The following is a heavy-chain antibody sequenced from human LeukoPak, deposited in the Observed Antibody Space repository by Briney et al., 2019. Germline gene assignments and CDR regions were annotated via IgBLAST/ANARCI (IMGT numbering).Heavy chain of an antibody. CDR3: ARVPPGIAAAGIDY. CDR2: INHSGST. Sequence: SETLSLTCAVYGGSFSGYDWSWIRQPPGKGLEWIGEINHSGSTNYNPSLKSRVTISVDTSKNQFSLKLSSVTAADTAVYYCARVPPGIAAAGIDYWGQGTLVTVSS. J-gene: IGHJ4*02. D-gene: IGHD6-13*01. V-gene: IGHV4-34*01. CDR1: GGSFSGYD.